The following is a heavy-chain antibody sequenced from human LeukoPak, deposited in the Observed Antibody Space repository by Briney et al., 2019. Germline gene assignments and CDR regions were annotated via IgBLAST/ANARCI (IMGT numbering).Heavy chain of an antibody. CDR1: GFIFRNYW. V-gene: IGHV3-7*01. J-gene: IGHJ4*02. CDR3: ARFPYYYDSSGYYY. CDR2: INEDGSEK. D-gene: IGHD3-22*01. Sequence: GGSLRLSCAAAGFIFRNYWMGWVRQAPGRGLEWVANINEDGSEKYYVDSVKGRFTISRDNAKNSLYLQMNSLRAEDTAVYYCARFPYYYDSSGYYYWGQGTLVTVSS.